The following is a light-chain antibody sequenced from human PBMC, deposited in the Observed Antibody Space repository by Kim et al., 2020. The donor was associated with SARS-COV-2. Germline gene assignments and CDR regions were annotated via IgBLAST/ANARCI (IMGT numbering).Light chain of an antibody. CDR1: GIGSKS. J-gene: IGLJ2*01. CDR3: QVWDSSSDHRVV. CDR2: YVS. V-gene: IGLV3-21*04. Sequence: PGKTDRITCGGKGIGSKSVHWYQQKPGQAPVLVINYVSDRTSGIPERFSGSNSGNTATLTISRVEAGDEADYYCQVWDSSSDHRVVFGGGTQLTVL.